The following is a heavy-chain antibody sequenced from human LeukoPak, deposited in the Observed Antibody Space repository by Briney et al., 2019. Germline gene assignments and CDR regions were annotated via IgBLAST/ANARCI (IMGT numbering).Heavy chain of an antibody. CDR3: ALRYFDRDY. V-gene: IGHV4-39*01. CDR1: GGSISSSNYY. J-gene: IGHJ4*02. CDR2: IYYSGST. D-gene: IGHD3-9*01. Sequence: SETLSLTCTVSGGSISSSNYYWVWIRQPPGKGLEWVGSIYYSGSTYYNPSLKSRVTISVDTYKNQFSLKLSSVTAADTAVYYCALRYFDRDYWGQGTLVTVSS.